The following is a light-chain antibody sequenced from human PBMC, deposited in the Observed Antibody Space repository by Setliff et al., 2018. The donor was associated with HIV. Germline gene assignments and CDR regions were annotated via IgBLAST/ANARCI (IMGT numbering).Light chain of an antibody. CDR1: SDDVGSYDF. CDR3: SSYTSSNTYV. J-gene: IGLJ1*01. Sequence: QSVLTQPASVSGSPGQSITISCTGTSDDVGSYDFVSWYQQHPGKAPKLLIYEVSKRPSGVSTRFSGSKSGNTASLTISGLQAEDEAYYYCSSYTSSNTYVFGTGTKVTVL. V-gene: IGLV2-14*02. CDR2: EVS.